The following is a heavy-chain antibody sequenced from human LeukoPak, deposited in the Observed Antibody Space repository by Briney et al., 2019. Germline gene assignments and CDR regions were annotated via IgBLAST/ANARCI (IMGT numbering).Heavy chain of an antibody. CDR2: IKSKTDGGTT. CDR3: TSTYDFWSGYRY. V-gene: IGHV3-15*01. CDR1: GFTFSNAW. J-gene: IGHJ4*02. Sequence: PGGSLRLSCAASGFTFSNAWMSWVRQAPGKGLEWVGRIKSKTDGGTTDYAAPVKGRFTISRGDSKNTLYLQMNSPKTEDTAVYYCTSTYDFWSGYRYWGQGTLVTVSS. D-gene: IGHD3-3*01.